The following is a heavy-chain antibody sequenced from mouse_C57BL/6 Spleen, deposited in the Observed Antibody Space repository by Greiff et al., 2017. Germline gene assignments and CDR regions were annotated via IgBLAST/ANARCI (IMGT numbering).Heavy chain of an antibody. Sequence: QVQLQQSGPELVKPGASVKISCKASGYAFSSSWMNWVKQRPGKGLEWIGRIYPGDGDTNYNGKFKGKATLTADKSSSTAYMQLSSLTSEDSAVXFCGRQDSSGYVPCAYWGQGTLVTVAA. CDR3: GRQDSSGYVPCAY. CDR1: GYAFSSSW. J-gene: IGHJ3*01. D-gene: IGHD3-2*02. V-gene: IGHV1-82*01. CDR2: IYPGDGDT.